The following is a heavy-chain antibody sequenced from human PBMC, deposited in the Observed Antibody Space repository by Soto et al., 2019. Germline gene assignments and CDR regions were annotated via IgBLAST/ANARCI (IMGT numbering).Heavy chain of an antibody. CDR3: ARDLIVVVPAAWGDCVLHWTGYGMDV. V-gene: IGHV3-30-3*01. D-gene: IGHD2-2*01. Sequence: PVVSLRLSCAASGFTFSSYAMHWVRQAPGKGLEWVAVISYDGSNKYYADSVKGRFTISRDNSKNTLYLQMNSLRAEDTAVYYCARDLIVVVPAAWGDCVLHWTGYGMDVWGQGTTLTV. CDR1: GFTFSSYA. CDR2: ISYDGSNK. J-gene: IGHJ6*02.